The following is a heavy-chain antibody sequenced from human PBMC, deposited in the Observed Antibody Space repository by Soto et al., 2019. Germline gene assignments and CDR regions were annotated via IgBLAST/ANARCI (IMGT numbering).Heavy chain of an antibody. D-gene: IGHD3-16*01. CDR1: GGTFSSYT. CDR3: ARGGGSGDYYYYYGMDV. Sequence: QVQLVQSGAEVKKPGSSVKVSCKASGGTFSSYTISWVRQAPGQGLEWMGRIIPILGIANYAQKFQGRVTITADKSTSTAYMELSSLRSEHTAVYYCARGGGSGDYYYYYGMDVRGQGTTVTVSS. V-gene: IGHV1-69*02. CDR2: IIPILGIA. J-gene: IGHJ6*02.